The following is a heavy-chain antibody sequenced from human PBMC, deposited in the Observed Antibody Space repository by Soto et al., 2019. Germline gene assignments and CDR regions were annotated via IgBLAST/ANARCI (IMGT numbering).Heavy chain of an antibody. J-gene: IGHJ4*02. CDR2: IVVGSGNT. CDR3: AAVLRRYYDSSGYPNAFDY. D-gene: IGHD3-22*01. V-gene: IGHV1-58*01. Sequence: SVKVSCKASGFTFTSSAVQWVRQARGQRLEWIGWIVVGSGNTNYAQKFQERVTITRDMSTSTAYMELSSLRSEDTAVYYCAAVLRRYYDSSGYPNAFDYWGQGTLVTVSS. CDR1: GFTFTSSA.